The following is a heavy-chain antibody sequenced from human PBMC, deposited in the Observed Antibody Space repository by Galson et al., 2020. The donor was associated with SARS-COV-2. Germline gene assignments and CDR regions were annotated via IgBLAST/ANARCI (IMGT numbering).Heavy chain of an antibody. D-gene: IGHD2-8*01. CDR2: IASSSSYI. CDR3: AKSACVLGDTCSTACLDR. V-gene: IGHV3-21*01. CDR1: GFTFTSYS. J-gene: IGHJ4*01. Sequence: GGSLRLSCAASGFTFTSYSMNWVRQAPGEGLEWVSSIASSSSYIYYGDSVKGRFTISRDNAKNYLYLQMNSLRAADTAVYFCAKSACVLGDTCSTACLDRWGHGTLITGS.